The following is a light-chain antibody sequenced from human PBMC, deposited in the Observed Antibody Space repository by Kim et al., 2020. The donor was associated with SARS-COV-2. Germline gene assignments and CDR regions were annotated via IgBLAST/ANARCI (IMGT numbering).Light chain of an antibody. CDR3: SSHTTSSTYV. CDR2: DVT. V-gene: IGLV2-14*03. J-gene: IGLJ1*01. Sequence: GPSITISCARTSNDVGAYNSVSWYQQHPGTAPKLIIYDVTERASGVSSRFSGSQSGNTASLTISGLRAEDETDYYCSSHTTSSTYVFGSGTKVTVL. CDR1: SNDVGAYNS.